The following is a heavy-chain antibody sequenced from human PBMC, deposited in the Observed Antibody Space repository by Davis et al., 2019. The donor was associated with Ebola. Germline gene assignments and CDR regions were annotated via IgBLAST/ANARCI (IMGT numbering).Heavy chain of an antibody. CDR3: ARVRGSSWWDPPDS. D-gene: IGHD6-13*01. J-gene: IGHJ4*02. CDR2: ISGRGDST. V-gene: IGHV3-23*01. Sequence: PGGSLRLSCAASGFIFNNYVMSWVRQAPGKGLEWVSVISGRGDSTFYADSGKGRFTISRDNSKNTLYLQMDSLTTEDTALYYCARVRGSSWWDPPDSWGQGTLVTVSS. CDR1: GFIFNNYV.